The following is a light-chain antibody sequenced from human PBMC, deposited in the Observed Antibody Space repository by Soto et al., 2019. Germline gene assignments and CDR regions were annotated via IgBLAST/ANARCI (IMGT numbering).Light chain of an antibody. J-gene: IGLJ2*01. CDR1: SSDVGGYNY. Sequence: QSALTQPPSASGSPGQSVPLSCTGTSSDVGGYNYVSWYQQHPGKAPKLMIYEVSKRPSGVPDLFSGSKSGNTASLTVSGLQAEDEAYYYCSSYAGSNNLVFGGGTKLTVL. CDR3: SSYAGSNNLV. CDR2: EVS. V-gene: IGLV2-8*01.